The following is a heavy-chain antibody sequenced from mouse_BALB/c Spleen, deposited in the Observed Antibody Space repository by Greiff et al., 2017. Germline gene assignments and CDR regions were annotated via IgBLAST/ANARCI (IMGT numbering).Heavy chain of an antibody. CDR3: ALGYGSSSRFAY. CDR2: IWAGGST. Sequence: QVQLQQSGPGLVAPSQSLSITCTVSGFSLTSYGVHWVRQPPGKGLEWLGVIWAGGSTNYNSALMSRLSISKDNSKSQVFLKMNSLQTDDTAMYYCALGYGSSSRFAYWGQGTLVTVSA. V-gene: IGHV2-9*02. CDR1: GFSLTSYG. J-gene: IGHJ3*01. D-gene: IGHD1-1*01.